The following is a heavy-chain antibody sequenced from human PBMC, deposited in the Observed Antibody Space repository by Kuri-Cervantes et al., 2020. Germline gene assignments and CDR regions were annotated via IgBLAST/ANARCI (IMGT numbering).Heavy chain of an antibody. V-gene: IGHV3-33*08. CDR1: GFTFSTYA. Sequence: GGSLRLSCAASGFTFSTYAMSWVRQAPGKGLEWVAFIWSDGNNKYYAVSVKGRFSISRDNSKNTLYLQMNSLRVEDTGVYYCATDGGHYDVDHWGQGTQVTVSS. D-gene: IGHD3-3*01. CDR2: IWSDGNNK. J-gene: IGHJ4*02. CDR3: ATDGGHYDVDH.